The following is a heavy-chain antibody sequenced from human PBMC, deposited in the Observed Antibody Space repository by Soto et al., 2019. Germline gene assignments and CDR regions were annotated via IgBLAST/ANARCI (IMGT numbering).Heavy chain of an antibody. CDR3: APQGKGSGSYYNYFEF. CDR2: IHSSGST. J-gene: IGHJ4*02. V-gene: IGHV4-59*01. Sequence: PSETLSLTCTVSSDSMSSYYWSWIRQPPGRGLEWIGYIHSSGSTNYSPSLKSRVTMSVETSKNQFSLHLNSVTAADTAVYFCAPQGKGSGSYYNYFEFWGRGILVTVSS. CDR1: SDSMSSYY. D-gene: IGHD3-10*01.